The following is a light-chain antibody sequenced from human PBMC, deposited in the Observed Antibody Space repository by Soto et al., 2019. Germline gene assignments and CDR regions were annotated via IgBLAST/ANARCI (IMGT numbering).Light chain of an antibody. CDR2: QAS. CDR1: QSISTW. Sequence: DIQMTQYPSTLSASLGDRVTITCWAGQSISTWLAWYQQKPERAPKLIIYQASRLQSGVPSRFSGSGSGTEFTLTISGLQPDEFATYYCQQYNSDSWTFGQGTKV. J-gene: IGKJ1*01. CDR3: QQYNSDSWT. V-gene: IGKV1-5*03.